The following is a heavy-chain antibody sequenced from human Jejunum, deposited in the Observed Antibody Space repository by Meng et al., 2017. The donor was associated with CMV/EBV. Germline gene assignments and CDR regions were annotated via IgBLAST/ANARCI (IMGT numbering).Heavy chain of an antibody. CDR2: FYYFRGGT. J-gene: IGHJ4*02. CDR1: GGSINTGGNF. CDR3: ARLLWSGDVYFDY. V-gene: IGHV4-31*02. D-gene: IGHD3-3*01. Sequence: SGGSINTGGNFWTWIRQHPGKGLEWIGNFYYFRGGTNYNPSFKSRVTISMDTSKNQFSLKLTSVTAADTAVYYCARLLWSGDVYFDYWGQGTLVTVSS.